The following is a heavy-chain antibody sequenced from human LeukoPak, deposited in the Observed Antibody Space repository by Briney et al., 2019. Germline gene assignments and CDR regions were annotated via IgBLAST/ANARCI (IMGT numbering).Heavy chain of an antibody. CDR2: IYYSGST. V-gene: IGHV4-30-4*08. D-gene: IGHD5-18*01. CDR1: GGSISSGDYY. J-gene: IGHJ5*02. Sequence: PSETLSLTCTVSGGSISSGDYYWSWIRQPPGKGLEWIGYIYYSGSTYYNPSLKSRVTISVDTSKNQFSLKLSSVTAADTAVYYCASSLVDPAMPGAFDPWGQGTLVTVSS. CDR3: ASSLVDPAMPGAFDP.